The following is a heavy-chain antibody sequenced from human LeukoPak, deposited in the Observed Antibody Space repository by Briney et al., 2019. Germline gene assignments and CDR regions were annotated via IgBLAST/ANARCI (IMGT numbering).Heavy chain of an antibody. J-gene: IGHJ3*02. CDR1: GFTFDNYA. Sequence: GGSLRLSCAASGFTFDNYAMNWVRQAPGKGLEWLSYIRGGGAVTRYSDSVKGRFTISRDNSKNTLYLQMNHLRAEDTDIYYCAKCSASYYNDAFDIWGRGTMVTVSS. CDR2: IRGGGAVT. CDR3: AKCSASYYNDAFDI. D-gene: IGHD3-10*02. V-gene: IGHV3-23*01.